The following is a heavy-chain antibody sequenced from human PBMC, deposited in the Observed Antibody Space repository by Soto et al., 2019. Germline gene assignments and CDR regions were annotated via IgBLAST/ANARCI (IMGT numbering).Heavy chain of an antibody. CDR1: GYSFTSYL. CDR2: IDPSDSYT. D-gene: IGHD3-10*01. J-gene: IGHJ5*02. CDR3: ARHLSDYYGSGSYYNSWPFDP. V-gene: IGHV5-10-1*01. Sequence: GESLKISFKGSGYSFTSYLISWVRQMPVKGLEWMGRIDPSDSYTNYGPYFQGHVTISADKSISTAYLQWSSLKASDTAMYYCARHLSDYYGSGSYYNSWPFDPCGQRNLLTVSP.